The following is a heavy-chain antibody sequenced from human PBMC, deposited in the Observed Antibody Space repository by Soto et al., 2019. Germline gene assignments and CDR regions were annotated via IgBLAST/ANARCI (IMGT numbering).Heavy chain of an antibody. CDR2: INPILSMS. CDR3: AGSYGSGYRAFDY. Sequence: QVQLVQSGAEVKRPGSSVKVSCKASGDTFTFYSINWVRQAPGLGLEWMGRINPILSMSNYAQRFQGRVTMTADKSTSTAYMELSSLRSEDTATYYCAGSYGSGYRAFDYWGQGALVTGSS. V-gene: IGHV1-69*02. CDR1: GDTFTFYS. J-gene: IGHJ4*02. D-gene: IGHD3-10*01.